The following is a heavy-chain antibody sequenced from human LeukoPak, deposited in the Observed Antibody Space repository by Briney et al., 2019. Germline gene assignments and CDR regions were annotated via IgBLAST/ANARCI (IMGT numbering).Heavy chain of an antibody. CDR1: GYTFTGYY. V-gene: IGHV1-2*02. J-gene: IGHJ4*02. Sequence: ASVKVSCKASGYTFTGYYMYWVRQAPGQGLEWVGWINPNSGGTNYAQKFQGRVTMTRDTSISTAYMELSRLRSDDTAVYYCARDKRYSSSWYPDYWGQGTLVTVSS. D-gene: IGHD6-13*01. CDR2: INPNSGGT. CDR3: ARDKRYSSSWYPDY.